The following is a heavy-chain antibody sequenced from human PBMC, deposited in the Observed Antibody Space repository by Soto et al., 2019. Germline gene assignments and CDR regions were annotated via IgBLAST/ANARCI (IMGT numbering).Heavy chain of an antibody. J-gene: IGHJ4*02. V-gene: IGHV3-15*01. CDR1: GFTFRNAW. CDR2: IKSKTDGGTT. D-gene: IGHD3-22*01. Sequence: LRLSCAASGFTFRNAWMSWVRQAPGKGLEWVGRIKSKTDGGTTDYAAPVKGRFTISRDDSKNTLYLQMNSLKTEDTAVYYCTTGLYDSSGYYGPVNDYWGQGTLVTVSS. CDR3: TTGLYDSSGYYGPVNDY.